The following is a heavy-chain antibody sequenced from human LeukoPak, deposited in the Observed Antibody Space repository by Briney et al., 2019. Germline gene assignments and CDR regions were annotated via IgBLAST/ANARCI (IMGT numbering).Heavy chain of an antibody. Sequence: TLSLTCTVSGDSVISGDYRWTWIRQPPGKGLEWIGYIYYSGSTNYNPSLKSRVTISVDTSKNQFSLKLSSVTAADTAVYYCARDTTGAWGQGTLVTVSS. V-gene: IGHV4-61*08. J-gene: IGHJ5*02. CDR1: GDSVISGDYR. D-gene: IGHD1-14*01. CDR2: IYYSGST. CDR3: ARDTTGA.